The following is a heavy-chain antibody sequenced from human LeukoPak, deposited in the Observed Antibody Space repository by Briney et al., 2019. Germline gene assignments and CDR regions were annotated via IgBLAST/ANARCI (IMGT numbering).Heavy chain of an antibody. CDR1: GGSISSGDYY. J-gene: IGHJ3*02. CDR3: AKTVTTRLYAFDI. V-gene: IGHV4-30-4*01. Sequence: SETLSLTCTVSGGSISSGDYYWSWIRPPPGKGLEWIRYIYYSESTYYNPSHKSRVTISVDTSKDQFSLKLSSVTAADTVVYYCAKTVTTRLYAFDIWGQGTMVTVSS. D-gene: IGHD4-17*01. CDR2: IYYSEST.